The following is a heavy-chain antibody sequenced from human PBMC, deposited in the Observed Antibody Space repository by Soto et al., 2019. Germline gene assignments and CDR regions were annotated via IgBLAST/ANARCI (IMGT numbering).Heavy chain of an antibody. Sequence: QVQLQESGPGLVKPSETLSLTCTVSGGSISSHYWNWIRQPPGKGLEWIGYIYYSGSTNYNPSLKSRVTTSVDTSKNQFSLKLSSVTAADTAVYYCAGGYNYAWFDPWGQGTLVTVSS. D-gene: IGHD5-18*01. CDR1: GGSISSHY. J-gene: IGHJ5*02. CDR2: IYYSGST. CDR3: AGGYNYAWFDP. V-gene: IGHV4-59*11.